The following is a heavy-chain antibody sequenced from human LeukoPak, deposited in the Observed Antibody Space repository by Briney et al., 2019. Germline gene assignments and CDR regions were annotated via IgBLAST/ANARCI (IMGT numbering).Heavy chain of an antibody. V-gene: IGHV3-30*18. Sequence: RGSLRLSCAASGFTFSSYGMHWVRQAPGKGLEWVAVISYDGSNKYYADSVKGRFTVSRDNSKNTLYLQMNSLRAEDTAVYYCAKEDQGWYPYYFDYWGQGTLVTVSS. J-gene: IGHJ4*02. D-gene: IGHD6-19*01. CDR1: GFTFSSYG. CDR2: ISYDGSNK. CDR3: AKEDQGWYPYYFDY.